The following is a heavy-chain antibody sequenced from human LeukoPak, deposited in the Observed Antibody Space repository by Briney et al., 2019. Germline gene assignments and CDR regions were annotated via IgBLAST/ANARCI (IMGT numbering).Heavy chain of an antibody. CDR2: FDPEDGET. V-gene: IGHV1-24*01. D-gene: IGHD4-17*01. Sequence: ASVKVSCKVSGYTLTELSMHWVRQAPGKGLEWTGGFDPEDGETIYAQKFQGRVTMTEDTSTDTAYMELSSLRSEDTAVYYCATGEYGDFYFDYWGQGTLVTVSS. CDR3: ATGEYGDFYFDY. CDR1: GYTLTELS. J-gene: IGHJ4*02.